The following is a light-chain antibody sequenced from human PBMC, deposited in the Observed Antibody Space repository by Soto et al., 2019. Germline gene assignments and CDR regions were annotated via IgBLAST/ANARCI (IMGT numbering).Light chain of an antibody. CDR3: QQYGTSPPT. J-gene: IGKJ3*01. Sequence: EILLTQSPGTLSLSPGERATLSCRASQSVSRSYLAWYQRKPGQSPSLLIYGASSRATGIPDRFSGSGSGTEFTLTISRLEPEDFAVYYCQQYGTSPPTFGPGTKVDI. CDR1: QSVSRSY. CDR2: GAS. V-gene: IGKV3-20*01.